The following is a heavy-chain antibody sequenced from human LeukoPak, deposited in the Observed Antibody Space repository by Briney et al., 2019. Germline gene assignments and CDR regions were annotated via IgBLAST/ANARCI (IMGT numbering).Heavy chain of an antibody. D-gene: IGHD3-10*01. Sequence: RSSETLSLTCTVSGGSISSYYWIWIRQPPGKGLEWIGYIYYSGSTNYNPSLKSRVTISVDTSKNQFSLKLSSVTAADTAVYYCARDPRGSGTDYWGQGTLVTVSS. J-gene: IGHJ4*02. CDR1: GGSISSYY. CDR3: ARDPRGSGTDY. CDR2: IYYSGST. V-gene: IGHV4-59*01.